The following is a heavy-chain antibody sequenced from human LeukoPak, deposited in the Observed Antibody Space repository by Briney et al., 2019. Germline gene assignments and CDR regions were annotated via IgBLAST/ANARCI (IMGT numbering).Heavy chain of an antibody. Sequence: SETLSLTCAVYGGSFSGYYWSWIRQPPGKGLEWIGEINHSGSTNYNPSLKSRVTISVDTSKNQFSLKLSSVTAADTAVYYCARGALDWSHAFDIWGQGTMVTVSS. CDR3: ARGALDWSHAFDI. CDR1: GGSFSGYY. V-gene: IGHV4-34*01. CDR2: INHSGST. J-gene: IGHJ3*02. D-gene: IGHD3-9*01.